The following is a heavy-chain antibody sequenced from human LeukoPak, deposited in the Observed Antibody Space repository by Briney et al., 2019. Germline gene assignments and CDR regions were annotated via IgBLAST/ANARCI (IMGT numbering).Heavy chain of an antibody. CDR1: GFTFSNAW. Sequence: GGSLRLSCAASGFTFSNAWMSWVRQAPGKGLEWVANIRQDGGETFYVDSVKGRFTISRDNAKNSLYLQMNSLRAEDTAVYYCAREDHSNYNYWGQGTLVTVSS. V-gene: IGHV3-7*03. CDR2: IRQDGGET. CDR3: AREDHSNYNY. D-gene: IGHD4-11*01. J-gene: IGHJ4*02.